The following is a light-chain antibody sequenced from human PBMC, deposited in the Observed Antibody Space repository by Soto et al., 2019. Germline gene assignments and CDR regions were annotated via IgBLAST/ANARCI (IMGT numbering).Light chain of an antibody. J-gene: IGKJ3*01. CDR2: AAS. CDR3: QQANSFPRT. V-gene: IGKV1-12*01. Sequence: IQMTTSLSSFFASVRDRVTITFRASQGISSWLAWYQQKPGKAPKLLIYAASSLQSGVPSRFSGSGSGTDFTLTINNLQPEDFATYYCQQANSFPRTFGPGSKVDI. CDR1: QGISSW.